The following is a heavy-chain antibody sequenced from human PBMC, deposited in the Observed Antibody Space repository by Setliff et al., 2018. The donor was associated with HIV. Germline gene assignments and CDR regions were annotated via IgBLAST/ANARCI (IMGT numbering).Heavy chain of an antibody. Sequence: PGGSLRLSCVASGITVSGIYMTWVRQAPGKGLEWVSVIGTGGDTYYADSVKGRFTISRDNSKNTLYLQMNSLRAEDTAVYYCARDRVDIVVVVAARGYYYYGMDVWGQGTTVTVSS. J-gene: IGHJ6*02. CDR2: IGTGGDT. CDR3: ARDRVDIVVVVAARGYYYYGMDV. V-gene: IGHV3-66*02. D-gene: IGHD2-15*01. CDR1: GITVSGIY.